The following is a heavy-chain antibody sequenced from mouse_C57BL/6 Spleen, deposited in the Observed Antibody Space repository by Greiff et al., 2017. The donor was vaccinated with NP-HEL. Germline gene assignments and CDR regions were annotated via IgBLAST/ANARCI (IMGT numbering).Heavy chain of an antibody. CDR3: ARASGYYAMDY. V-gene: IGHV1-4*01. Sequence: VQLQQSGAELARPGASVKMSCKASGYTFTSYTMHWVKQRPGQGLEWIGYINPSSGYTKYNQKFKDKATLTADKSSSTADMQLSSLTSEDSAVYYCARASGYYAMDYWSQGTSVTVSS. CDR2: INPSSGYT. J-gene: IGHJ4*01. CDR1: GYTFTSYT. D-gene: IGHD3-2*02.